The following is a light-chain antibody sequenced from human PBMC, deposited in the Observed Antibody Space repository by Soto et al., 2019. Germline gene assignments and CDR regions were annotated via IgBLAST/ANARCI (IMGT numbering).Light chain of an antibody. Sequence: EIVLTQSPGTLSLSPGERATLSCRASQSVSSSFLAWYQQKPGQTPRLLIYGASNRATGIPDRFSGSGSGTDFTLTISRLGPEDFAVYYCQQSYSTRTFGQGTKVEIK. CDR3: QQSYSTRT. CDR1: QSVSSSF. CDR2: GAS. J-gene: IGKJ1*01. V-gene: IGKV3-20*01.